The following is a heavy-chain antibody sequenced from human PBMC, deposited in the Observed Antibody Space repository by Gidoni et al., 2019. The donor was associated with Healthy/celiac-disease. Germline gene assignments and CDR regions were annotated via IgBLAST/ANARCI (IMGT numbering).Heavy chain of an antibody. D-gene: IGHD1-26*01. CDR2: INHSGST. V-gene: IGHV4-34*01. CDR1: GGSFRGYY. J-gene: IGHJ4*02. CDR3: ARGRDASGSSLDY. Sequence: QVQLQQWGAGLLKPSETLSLTCVVYGGSFRGYYWSWIRHPPGTGLEWIGEINHSGSTNYNPSLKSRVTISVDTSKNQFSLKLSSVTAADTAVYYCARGRDASGSSLDYWGQGTLVTVSS.